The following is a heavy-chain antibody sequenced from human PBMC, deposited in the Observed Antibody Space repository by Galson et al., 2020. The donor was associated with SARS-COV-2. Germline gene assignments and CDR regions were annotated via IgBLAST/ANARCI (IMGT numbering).Heavy chain of an antibody. D-gene: IGHD6-19*01. V-gene: IGHV5-10-1*01. CDR3: ARFNYPVAAIDY. J-gene: IGHJ4*02. Sequence: HGESLKISCKGSGYSFTSYWISWVRQMPGKGLEWMGRIDPSDSYTNYSPSFQGHVTISADKSISTAYLQWSSLKASDTAVYYCARFNYPVAAIDYWGQGTLVTVSP. CDR1: GYSFTSYW. CDR2: IDPSDSYT.